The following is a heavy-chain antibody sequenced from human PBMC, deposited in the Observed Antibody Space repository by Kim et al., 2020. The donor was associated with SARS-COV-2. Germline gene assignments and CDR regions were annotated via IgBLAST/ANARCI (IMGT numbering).Heavy chain of an antibody. V-gene: IGHV3-48*01. J-gene: IGHJ3*01. CDR3: AREPDTSSEDAFDV. D-gene: IGHD6-6*01. Sequence: ADSVKGRFAISRDNAKNSLYLQMNRLRAEDTAVYYCAREPDTSSEDAFDVWGRGTMVTVSS.